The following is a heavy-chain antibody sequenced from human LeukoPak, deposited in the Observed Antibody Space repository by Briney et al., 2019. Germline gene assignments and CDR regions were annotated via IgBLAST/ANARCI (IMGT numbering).Heavy chain of an antibody. V-gene: IGHV3-74*01. CDR3: ARDLILDY. Sequence: GGSLRLSCAASGFTFSSYWMDWVSHAPGKGLVWVARINSDGSTIIYANPVKGRFTISRDNAKNTLYLQMNSLRAEDTAVYYCARDLILDYWGQGTLVTVSS. J-gene: IGHJ4*02. CDR2: INSDGSTI. CDR1: GFTFSSYW. D-gene: IGHD2-15*01.